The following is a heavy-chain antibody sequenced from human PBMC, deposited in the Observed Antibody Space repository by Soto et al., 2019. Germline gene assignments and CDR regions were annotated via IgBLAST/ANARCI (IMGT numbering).Heavy chain of an antibody. D-gene: IGHD1-26*01. CDR3: AHSKTSGMRYHFDY. CDR1: GFSLSTTRVG. V-gene: IGHV2-5*02. J-gene: IGHJ4*02. Sequence: QITLKESGPTLVKPTQTLTLTCTFSGFSLSTTRVGVGWIRQPPGGALEWLALLYWDDDKLYSPSLKRRLTITKDTSNNQVVLTQTDMDPVDTATYYCAHSKTSGMRYHFDYWGQGTLVTVSS. CDR2: LYWDDDK.